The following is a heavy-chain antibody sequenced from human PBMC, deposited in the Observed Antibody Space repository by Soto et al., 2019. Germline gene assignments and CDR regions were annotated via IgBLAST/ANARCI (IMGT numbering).Heavy chain of an antibody. Sequence: QVQLQESGPGLVKPSETLSLTCSFSGGSMRRYYWSWIRQPPGKGLEWIGNIHESGSTNYNASLKSRVTMSIDTSKSDFSLHPTSVTAEDTAVYYCARDVRPTGLAYFDLWGRGTLVTVSS. V-gene: IGHV4-59*01. CDR1: GGSMRRYY. D-gene: IGHD2-8*01. CDR2: IHESGST. J-gene: IGHJ2*01. CDR3: ARDVRPTGLAYFDL.